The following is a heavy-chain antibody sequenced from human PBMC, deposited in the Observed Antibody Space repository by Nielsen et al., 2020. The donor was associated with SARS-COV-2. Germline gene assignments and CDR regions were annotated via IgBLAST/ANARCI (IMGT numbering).Heavy chain of an antibody. CDR3: TTDYYGSGSYFYYGMDV. D-gene: IGHD3-10*01. CDR1: GFSFTNAW. V-gene: IGHV3-15*01. Sequence: GGSLRLSCAASGFSFTNAWLSWVRRAPGKGLEWVGRIKTNTDGGTTDYAAPVKGRFTISRDDSSNTLSLQMNSLKTEDTAVYYCTTDYYGSGSYFYYGMDVWGQGTTVTVSS. J-gene: IGHJ6*02. CDR2: IKTNTDGGTT.